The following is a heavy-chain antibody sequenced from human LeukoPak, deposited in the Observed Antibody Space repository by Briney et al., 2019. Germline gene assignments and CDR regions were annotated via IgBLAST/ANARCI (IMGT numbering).Heavy chain of an antibody. D-gene: IGHD2-2*01. CDR1: GFTFSSYW. V-gene: IGHV3-74*01. CDR2: IKTDGSTT. CDR3: AKDAARVSADYYFDY. J-gene: IGHJ4*02. Sequence: PGGSLRLSCAVSGFTFSSYWMHWVRQAPGKGLVWVSHIKTDGSTTAYADSVKGRFTISRDNAKNTLYLQMNSLRPEDTAVYYCAKDAARVSADYYFDYWGQGTLVTVSS.